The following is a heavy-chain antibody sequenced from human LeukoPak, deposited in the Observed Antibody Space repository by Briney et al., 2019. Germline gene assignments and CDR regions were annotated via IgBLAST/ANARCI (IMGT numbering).Heavy chain of an antibody. J-gene: IGHJ4*02. CDR3: ARDIGSGSDY. D-gene: IGHD3-10*01. CDR2: IYHSGST. Sequence: SETLSLTCAVSGYSISSGYYWGWIRQPPGKGLEWIGSIYHSGSTHYNPSLKSRVTISVDTSKNQFSLKLSSVTAADTAVYYCARDIGSGSDYWGQGTLVTVSS. CDR1: GYSISSGYY. V-gene: IGHV4-38-2*02.